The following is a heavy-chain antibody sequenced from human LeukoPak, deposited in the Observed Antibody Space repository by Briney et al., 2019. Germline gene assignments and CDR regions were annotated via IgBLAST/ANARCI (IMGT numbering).Heavy chain of an antibody. V-gene: IGHV1-8*01. CDR2: MNPNVINT. D-gene: IGHD1-26*01. J-gene: IGHJ1*01. CDR1: GYTFTPYD. CDR3: ARRRMGFV. Sequence: ASEKVSCKPSGYTFTPYDINWVRQAPRPRLEWTGWMNPNVINTGNAQKFHDRITRTINASITTAYMGLSSLRFEDTAVYYCARRRMGFVWGEGTLVTVSS.